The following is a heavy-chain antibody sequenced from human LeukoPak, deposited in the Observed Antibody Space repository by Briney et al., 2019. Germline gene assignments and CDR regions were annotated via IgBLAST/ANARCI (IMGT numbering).Heavy chain of an antibody. CDR2: ISSSSSYI. V-gene: IGHV3-21*01. CDR1: GSTFSSYS. J-gene: IGHJ3*02. D-gene: IGHD5-18*01. Sequence: PGGSLRLSCAASGSTFSSYSMNWVRQAPGKGLEWVSSISSSSSYIYYAGSVKGRFTISRDNAKNPLYLQMNSLRAEDTAVYYCAKTLWGDGGYSYGPDAFDIWGQGTMVTVSS. CDR3: AKTLWGDGGYSYGPDAFDI.